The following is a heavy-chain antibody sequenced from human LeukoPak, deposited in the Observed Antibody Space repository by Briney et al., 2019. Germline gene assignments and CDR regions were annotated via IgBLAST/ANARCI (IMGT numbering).Heavy chain of an antibody. Sequence: GESLKISCKASGYNFTTYWIGWVRQMPGKGLEYMGIIYPRDSQIRYSPSFQGQVTISADKSISTAYLRWTSLKASDTAIYYCARHTKRPQAGWFDPWGQGTTVTVSS. J-gene: IGHJ5*02. V-gene: IGHV5-51*01. CDR1: GYNFTTYW. CDR3: ARHTKRPQAGWFDP. D-gene: IGHD6-25*01. CDR2: IYPRDSQI.